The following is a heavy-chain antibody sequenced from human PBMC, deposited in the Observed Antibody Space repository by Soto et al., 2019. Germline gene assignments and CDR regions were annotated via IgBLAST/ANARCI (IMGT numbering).Heavy chain of an antibody. J-gene: IGHJ4*02. Sequence: GESLKISCMVSGYTFDNYCIGWVRQFPGKGLEWMGLIYPGAFDTRYSPPFQRHVTLLVAKSINIAYLQWSSLETSDTALYCVARLIGYSYWPPELLDYWGQ. CDR1: GYTFDNYC. CDR3: ARLIGYSYWPPELLDY. V-gene: IGHV5-51*01. CDR2: IYPGAFDT. D-gene: IGHD5-18*01.